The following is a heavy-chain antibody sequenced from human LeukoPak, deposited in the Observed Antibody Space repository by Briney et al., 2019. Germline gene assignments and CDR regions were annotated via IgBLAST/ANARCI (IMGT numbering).Heavy chain of an antibody. J-gene: IGHJ4*02. CDR2: IYYSGSI. V-gene: IGHV4-39*01. Sequence: PETLSLTCTVSGGSISSSSYYWGWIRQTPGKGLEWIGSIYYSGSIYYNPSLKSRVTMSLDTSKNQFSLKLSSVTAADTAVYYCARQRSYYDGSAYYFDYWGQGTLVTVSS. CDR3: ARQRSYYDGSAYYFDY. CDR1: GGSISSSSYY. D-gene: IGHD3-22*01.